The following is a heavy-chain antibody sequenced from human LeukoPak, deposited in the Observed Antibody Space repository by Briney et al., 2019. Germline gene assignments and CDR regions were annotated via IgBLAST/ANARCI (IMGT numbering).Heavy chain of an antibody. V-gene: IGHV4-31*03. J-gene: IGHJ4*02. CDR3: ARGILTGYDY. Sequence: SETLSLTCTVSGGSISSGVYYWNWIRQHPGKGLEWIGYIYYSGSAYYNLSLKSRVTISVDTSKNQFSLKLSSVTAADTAVYYCARGILTGYDYWGQGTLVTVSS. CDR1: GGSISSGVYY. D-gene: IGHD3-9*01. CDR2: IYYSGSA.